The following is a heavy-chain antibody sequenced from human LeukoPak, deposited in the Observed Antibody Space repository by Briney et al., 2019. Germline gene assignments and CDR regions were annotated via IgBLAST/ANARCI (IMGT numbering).Heavy chain of an antibody. V-gene: IGHV1-69*05. D-gene: IGHD2-2*01. J-gene: IGHJ4*02. CDR3: ARVGAVVVPALDY. CDR2: IIPIFGTA. Sequence: ASVKVSCKASGGTFSSYAISWVRPAPGQGLEWMGGIIPIFGTANYAQKFQGRVTITTDESTSTAYMELSSLRSEDTAVYYCARVGAVVVPALDYWGQGTLVTVSS. CDR1: GGTFSSYA.